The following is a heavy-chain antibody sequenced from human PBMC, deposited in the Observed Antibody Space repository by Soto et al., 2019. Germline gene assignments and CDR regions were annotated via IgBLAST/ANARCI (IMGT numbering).Heavy chain of an antibody. CDR1: GYTFSNYY. D-gene: IGHD2-2*01. J-gene: IGHJ4*02. CDR2: INPNGDTT. V-gene: IGHV1-46*01. CDR3: AREGATAAKMFDY. Sequence: GASVKVSCKASGYTFSNYYMHWVRQAPGQGLEWMGGINPNGDTTYYAQKFLGRLTVTRDTSTSTVYMELSSLRSDDTAVYYCAREGATAAKMFDYWGQGTLVTVPS.